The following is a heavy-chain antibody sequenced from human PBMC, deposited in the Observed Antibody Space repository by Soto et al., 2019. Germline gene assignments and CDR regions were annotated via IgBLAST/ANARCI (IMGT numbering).Heavy chain of an antibody. CDR2: ISSSSSYT. CDR1: GFTFSDYY. J-gene: IGHJ4*02. CDR3: ARDRYSSIWDKFDY. V-gene: IGHV3-11*06. D-gene: IGHD6-13*01. Sequence: HVQLVESGGGLVKPGGSLRLSCVASGFTFSDYYMSWIRQAPGKGLEWVSYISSSSSYTNYADSVKGRFTISRDNAKNSLYLQMDSVIAEDTAVYYCARDRYSSIWDKFDYWGQGTLVTVSS.